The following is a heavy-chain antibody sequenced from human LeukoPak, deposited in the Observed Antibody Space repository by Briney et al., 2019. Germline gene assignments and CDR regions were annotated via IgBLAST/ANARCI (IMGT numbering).Heavy chain of an antibody. CDR3: ARAYSSSWYVLLRY. Sequence: SETLSLTCTVSGGYISSYYWSWIRQPAGKGLEWIGRIYTGGRTSYNPSLESRVTMSVVTSQNQFSLKMTSVTAADTAVYYCARAYSSSWYVLLRYWGQGTLVTVSS. CDR2: IYTGGRT. CDR1: GGYISSYY. D-gene: IGHD6-13*01. V-gene: IGHV4-4*07. J-gene: IGHJ4*02.